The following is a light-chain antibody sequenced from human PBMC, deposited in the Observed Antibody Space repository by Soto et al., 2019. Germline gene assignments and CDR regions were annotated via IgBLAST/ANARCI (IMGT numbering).Light chain of an antibody. J-gene: IGLJ1*01. Sequence: QSALAQPASVSGSPGQSIAIPCTGTSSDVGGYNYVSWYQQHPGKAPKLLISEVSIRPSGVSDRFSGSKSGNTASLTISGLQTEDEADYYCSSFTSAYTFVFGSGTKATVL. CDR1: SSDVGGYNY. CDR3: SSFTSAYTFV. V-gene: IGLV2-14*01. CDR2: EVS.